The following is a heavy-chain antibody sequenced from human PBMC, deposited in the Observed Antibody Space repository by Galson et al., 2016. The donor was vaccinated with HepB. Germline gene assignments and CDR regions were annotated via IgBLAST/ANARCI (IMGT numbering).Heavy chain of an antibody. CDR1: GFTFSRYA. CDR3: ATLTGLSHSYNGLDA. V-gene: IGHV3-23*01. J-gene: IGHJ6*02. Sequence: SLRLSCAASGFTFSRYAMSWVRQAPGKGLEWVSAISGAGDNTYNADSVKGRFTISRDNSRNTLYLQMNSLRADDTAVYYCATLTGLSHSYNGLDAWGQGTTVTVSS. CDR2: ISGAGDNT. D-gene: IGHD3-9*01.